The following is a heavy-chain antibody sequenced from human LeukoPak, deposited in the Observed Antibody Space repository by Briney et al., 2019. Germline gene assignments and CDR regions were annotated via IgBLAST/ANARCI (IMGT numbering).Heavy chain of an antibody. CDR1: GFTFSSYA. J-gene: IGHJ4*02. Sequence: PGGSLRLSCAASGFTFSSYAMNWVRQAPGKGLEWVSISGSGGDTYYADSVKGRFTISRDNSKNTLYLQMNSLRAEDTAVNYCAKARGATYGTYYFDYWGQGTLVTVSS. CDR2: ISGSGGDT. CDR3: AKARGATYGTYYFDY. D-gene: IGHD4/OR15-4a*01. V-gene: IGHV3-23*01.